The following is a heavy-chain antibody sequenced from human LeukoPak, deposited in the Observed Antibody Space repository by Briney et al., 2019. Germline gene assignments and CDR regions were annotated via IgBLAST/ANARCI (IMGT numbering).Heavy chain of an antibody. CDR1: GGSISSSSYY. D-gene: IGHD2-15*01. J-gene: IGHJ2*01. V-gene: IGHV4-39*07. Sequence: PSETLSLTCTVSGGSISSSSYYWGWIRQPPGKGLEWIGSIYYSGSTYYNPSLKSRVTISVDTSKNQFSLKLSSVTAADTAVYYCARASLDIVVVVAAMAPPFKDWYFDLWGRGTLVTVSS. CDR2: IYYSGST. CDR3: ARASLDIVVVVAAMAPPFKDWYFDL.